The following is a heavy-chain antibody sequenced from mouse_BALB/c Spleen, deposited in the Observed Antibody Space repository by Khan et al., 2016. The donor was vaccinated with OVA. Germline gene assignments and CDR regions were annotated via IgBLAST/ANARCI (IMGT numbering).Heavy chain of an antibody. CDR2: INPHIGET. J-gene: IGHJ2*01. V-gene: IGHV1-20*02. D-gene: IGHD1-1*01. Sequence: MQLEESGPELVRPGASVKISCTASGYSFTGYFMNWVMQSHGKSLEWIGRINPHIGETFYNQRFKDQATLTVDASSSTAHLELRSLASEDSAVYYCTRSYRSDFDYWGQGTTLTVSS. CDR1: GYSFTGYF. CDR3: TRSYRSDFDY.